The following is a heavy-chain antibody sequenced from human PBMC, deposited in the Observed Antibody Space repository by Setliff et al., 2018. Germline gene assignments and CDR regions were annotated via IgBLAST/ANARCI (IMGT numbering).Heavy chain of an antibody. CDR3: AREGDVGYSYGFGYFDY. CDR2: ISDSGGNT. J-gene: IGHJ4*02. CDR1: GFTFSSYA. D-gene: IGHD5-18*01. Sequence: GGSLRLSCAASGFTFSSYAMTWVRQAPGKGLQWVSAISDSGGNTYYADSVKGRFTISRDNAKNSLYLQMNSLRAEDTAVYYCAREGDVGYSYGFGYFDYWGQGTLVTVSS. V-gene: IGHV3-23*01.